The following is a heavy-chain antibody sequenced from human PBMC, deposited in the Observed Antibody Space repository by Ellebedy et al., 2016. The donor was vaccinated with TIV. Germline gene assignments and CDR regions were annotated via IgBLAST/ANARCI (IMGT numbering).Heavy chain of an antibody. V-gene: IGHV1-24*01. J-gene: IGHJ6*02. CDR1: GYSVTELS. CDR3: ATDGPGDPHAKPYYHYYGMDV. CDR2: FDPEDDET. Sequence: AASVKVSCKVSGYSVTELSIHWVRQAPGKGLEWMGGFDPEDDETVFAQNFQGRVTMTEDTFTDTAYMELSSLRSEETAVYYCATDGPGDPHAKPYYHYYGMDVWGQGTTVTVSS. D-gene: IGHD2-2*01.